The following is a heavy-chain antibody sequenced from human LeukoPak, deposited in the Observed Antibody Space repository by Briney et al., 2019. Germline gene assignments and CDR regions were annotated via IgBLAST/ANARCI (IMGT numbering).Heavy chain of an antibody. V-gene: IGHV3-53*01. D-gene: IGHD3-22*01. J-gene: IGHJ4*02. CDR3: ARETPSYYDSSGSFDY. CDR2: IYSGGST. CDR1: GFTVSSNY. Sequence: GGSLRLSCAASGFTVSSNYMSWVRQAPGKGLEWASVIYSGGSTYYADSVKGRFTISRDNSKNTLYLQMNSLRAEDTAVYYCARETPSYYDSSGSFDYWGQGTLVTVSS.